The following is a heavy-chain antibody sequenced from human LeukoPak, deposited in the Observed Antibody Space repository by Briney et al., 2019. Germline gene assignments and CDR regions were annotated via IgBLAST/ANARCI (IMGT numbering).Heavy chain of an antibody. J-gene: IGHJ5*02. D-gene: IGHD6-13*01. V-gene: IGHV4-34*01. CDR1: GGSFSGYY. CDR2: INHSGST. Sequence: SETLSLTCAVYGGSFSGYYWSWIRQPPGKGLEWIGEINHSGSTKYNPSLKSRVTISVDTSKNQFSLRLSSVTAADTAVYYCAREGTTDSSTWYMSWFDPWGQGTLVTVSS. CDR3: AREGTTDSSTWYMSWFDP.